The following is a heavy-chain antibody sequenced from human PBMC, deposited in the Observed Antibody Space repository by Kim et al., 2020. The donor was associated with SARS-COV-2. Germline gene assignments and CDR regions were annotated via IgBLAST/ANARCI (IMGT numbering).Heavy chain of an antibody. Sequence: GGSLRLSCAASGFMFSNYAMSWVRQAPGKGLEWVSHISNSASTHYADSVKGRFTISRDNSKNTLYLQMNSLRAEDTAVYYCAKLRGAWPWYFDFWGQGTLVSSSS. CDR2: ISNSAST. CDR1: GFMFSNYA. V-gene: IGHV3-23*01. D-gene: IGHD1-20*01. J-gene: IGHJ4*02. CDR3: AKLRGAWPWYFDF.